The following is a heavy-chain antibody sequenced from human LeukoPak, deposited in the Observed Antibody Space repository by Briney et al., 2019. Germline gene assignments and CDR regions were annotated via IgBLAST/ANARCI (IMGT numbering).Heavy chain of an antibody. V-gene: IGHV4-34*01. CDR1: GGSFSGYY. D-gene: IGHD3-10*01. CDR3: ASHYYGSGSYYNLGDAGTSYYYGMDV. CDR2: TNHSGST. J-gene: IGHJ6*02. Sequence: PSETLSLTCAVYGGSFSGYYWSWIRQPPGKGLEWIGETNHSGSTNYNPSLKSRVTISVDTSKNQFSLKLSSVTAADTAVYYCASHYYGSGSYYNLGDAGTSYYYGMDVWGQGTTVTVSS.